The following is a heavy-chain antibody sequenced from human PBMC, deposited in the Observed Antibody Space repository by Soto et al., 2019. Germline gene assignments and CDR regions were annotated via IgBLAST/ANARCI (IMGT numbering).Heavy chain of an antibody. V-gene: IGHV3-23*01. Sequence: GGSLRLSCAASGFTFSSYAMSWVRQAPGKGLEWVSAISGSGGSTYYADSVKGRFTISRDNSKNTLYLQMNSQRAEDTAVYYCATETSGYRYASPHYYYMDVWGKGTTVTVSS. J-gene: IGHJ6*03. CDR2: ISGSGGST. D-gene: IGHD5-18*01. CDR3: ATETSGYRYASPHYYYMDV. CDR1: GFTFSSYA.